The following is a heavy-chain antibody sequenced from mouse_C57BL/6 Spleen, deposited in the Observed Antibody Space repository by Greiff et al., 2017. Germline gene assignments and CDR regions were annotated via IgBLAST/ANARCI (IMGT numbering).Heavy chain of an antibody. V-gene: IGHV1-39*01. CDR2: INPNYGTT. CDR3: ARSGSGAWVAY. CDR1: GYSFTDYN. J-gene: IGHJ3*01. Sequence: VQLKESGPELVKPGASVKISCKASGYSFTDYNMNWVKQSYGKSLEWIGVINPNYGTTSYNQKFKGKATLTVDKSSSTAYMQLNSLTSEDSAVYYCARSGSGAWVAYWGQGTLVTVSA. D-gene: IGHD3-1*01.